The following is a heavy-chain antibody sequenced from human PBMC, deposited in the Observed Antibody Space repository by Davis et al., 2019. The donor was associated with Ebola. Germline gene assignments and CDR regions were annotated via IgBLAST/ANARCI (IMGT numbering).Heavy chain of an antibody. D-gene: IGHD2-21*02. Sequence: ASVKVSCKASGFTFTNYAIHWVRQAPGQRLEWMGWVHGGNGNTKYSQRFQGRVTISTDTSASTVYLDLTSLISDDTAVYYCAIHYCGDDCYSGFGDPWGQGTLVTVSS. CDR2: VHGGNGNT. V-gene: IGHV1-3*01. J-gene: IGHJ5*02. CDR3: AIHYCGDDCYSGFGDP. CDR1: GFTFTNYA.